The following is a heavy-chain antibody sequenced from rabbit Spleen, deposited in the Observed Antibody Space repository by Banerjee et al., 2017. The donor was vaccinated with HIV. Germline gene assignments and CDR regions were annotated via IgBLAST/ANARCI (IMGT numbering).Heavy chain of an antibody. CDR2: IDAGSSGFT. J-gene: IGHJ6*01. CDR3: ARDTSSSFSSCGMDL. D-gene: IGHD1-1*01. V-gene: IGHV1S40*01. CDR1: GVSFSGRSY. Sequence: EESGADLVQPGASLTLTNKASGVSFSGRSYTGCVRQPPGKGLEWIACIDAGSSGFTYFASWVQGRFTISKTSSTTVTLQMTSLTAADTATYFCARDTSSSFSSCGMDLWGPGTLVTVS.